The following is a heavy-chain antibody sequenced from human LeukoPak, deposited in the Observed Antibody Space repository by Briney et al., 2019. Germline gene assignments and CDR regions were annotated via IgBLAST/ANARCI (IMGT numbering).Heavy chain of an antibody. Sequence: GGSLRLSCAASGLTVTSNYMTWIRQAPRKGLEWVSIIYSGGNTYYADSVKGRFAISRDNSKNTVYLQMNSLRAEDTAVYYCVNLPGGGYLGQGTLVTVSS. V-gene: IGHV3-66*02. CDR2: IYSGGNT. J-gene: IGHJ4*02. D-gene: IGHD7-27*01. CDR3: VNLPGGGY. CDR1: GLTVTSNY.